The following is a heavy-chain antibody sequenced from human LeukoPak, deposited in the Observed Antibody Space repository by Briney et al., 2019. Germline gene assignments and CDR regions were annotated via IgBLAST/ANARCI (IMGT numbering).Heavy chain of an antibody. Sequence: GGSLRLSCAASGFTFSSYWMSWVRQAPGKGLEWVANIKQDGSEKYYVDSVKGRFTISRDNSRDTLYLQMNSLRADDTAVYYCAKVEGSGGHYYYYYMDVWGKGTTVTISS. CDR1: GFTFSSYW. CDR2: IKQDGSEK. D-gene: IGHD3-10*01. J-gene: IGHJ6*03. CDR3: AKVEGSGGHYYYYYMDV. V-gene: IGHV3-7*01.